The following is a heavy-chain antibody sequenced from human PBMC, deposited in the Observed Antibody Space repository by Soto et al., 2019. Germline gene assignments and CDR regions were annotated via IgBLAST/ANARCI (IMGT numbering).Heavy chain of an antibody. CDR1: GGSISSYY. CDR2: IYYSGST. Sequence: LTCTVSGGSISSYYWSWIRQPPGKGLGWIGYIYYSGSTNYNPSLKSRVTISVDTSKNQFSLKLSSVTAADTAVYYCAADYGDPDYYYYGMDVWGQGTTVTSP. D-gene: IGHD4-17*01. V-gene: IGHV4-59*01. J-gene: IGHJ6*02. CDR3: AADYGDPDYYYYGMDV.